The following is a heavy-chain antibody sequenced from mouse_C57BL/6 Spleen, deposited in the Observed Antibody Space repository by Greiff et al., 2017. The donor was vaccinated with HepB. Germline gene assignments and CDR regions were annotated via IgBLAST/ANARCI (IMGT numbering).Heavy chain of an antibody. CDR3: ARTGYFDV. Sequence: EVKLQESGGGLVKPGGSLKLSCAASGFTFSSYTMSWVRQTPEKRLEWVATISGGGGNTYYPDSVKGRFTISRDNAKNTLYLQMSSLRSEDTALYYCARTGYFDVWGTGTTVTVSS. V-gene: IGHV5-9*01. CDR2: ISGGGGNT. J-gene: IGHJ1*03. CDR1: GFTFSSYT.